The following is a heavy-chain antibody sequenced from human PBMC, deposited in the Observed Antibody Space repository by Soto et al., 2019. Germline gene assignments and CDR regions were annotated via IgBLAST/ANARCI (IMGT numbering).Heavy chain of an antibody. CDR3: AAGGGLPRYY. CDR2: IYHSGST. CDR1: GGSISSGGYS. D-gene: IGHD3-16*01. Sequence: QLQLQESGSGLVKPSQTLSLTCAVSGGSISSGGYSWSWIRQPPGKGLEWNGYIYHSGSTYYNPSLKSRVAISVDQSKNQFSLKLSSVTAADTAVYYCAAGGGLPRYYWGQGTLVTVSS. V-gene: IGHV4-30-2*01. J-gene: IGHJ4*02.